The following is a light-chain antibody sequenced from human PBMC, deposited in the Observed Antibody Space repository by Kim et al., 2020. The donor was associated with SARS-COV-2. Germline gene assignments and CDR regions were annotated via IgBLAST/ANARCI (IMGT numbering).Light chain of an antibody. CDR3: QHYASSPPMYT. J-gene: IGKJ2*01. CDR2: GAS. CDR1: QSVSSSY. Sequence: PGERATLSCRASQSVSSSYLAWYQQKPGQAPRLLIYGASSRATGIPDRFIGSGSGTNFTLTISRLEPGDFAVYFCQHYASSPPMYTFCQGTKLEI. V-gene: IGKV3-20*01.